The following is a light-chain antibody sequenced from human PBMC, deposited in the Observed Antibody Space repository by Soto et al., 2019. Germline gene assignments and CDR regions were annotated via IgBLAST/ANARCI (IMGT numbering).Light chain of an antibody. J-gene: IGLJ1*01. V-gene: IGLV1-40*01. CDR1: NSNIGAGFA. CDR2: GNN. Sequence: QSVLTQPPSVSGAPGQRVTISCTGNNSNIGAGFAVHWYQQLPGTAPKLLIHGNNNRPSGVPDRFSGSKSDTSASLAITGRQADDEADYYCHSYDSRLNCYVFGTGTKVTVL. CDR3: HSYDSRLNCYV.